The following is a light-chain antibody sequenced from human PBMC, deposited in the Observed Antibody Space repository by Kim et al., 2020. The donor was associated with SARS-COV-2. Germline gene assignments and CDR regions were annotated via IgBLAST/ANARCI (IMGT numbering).Light chain of an antibody. CDR2: DVS. CDR1: QDINNF. J-gene: IGKJ1*01. V-gene: IGKV1-27*01. CDR3: QKYNSAPWT. Sequence: ASVGDRVTTTCRASQDINNFLAWYQQKPGKPPNLLIYDVSALRPGVPSRFSGSGSGTDFTLTISSLQPEDVATYFCQKYNSAPWTFGQGTKVDIK.